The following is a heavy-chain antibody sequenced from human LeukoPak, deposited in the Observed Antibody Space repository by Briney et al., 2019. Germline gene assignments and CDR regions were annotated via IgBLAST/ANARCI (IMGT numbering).Heavy chain of an antibody. D-gene: IGHD3-10*01. V-gene: IGHV4-34*01. J-gene: IGHJ6*03. CDR2: INHSGST. CDR1: GGSFSGYY. Sequence: RASETLSLTCAVYGGSFSGYYWSWIRQPPGKGLEWIGEINHSGSTNYNPSLKSRVTISVDTSKNQFSLKLSSVTPAATAVYYCARVNTMVRGVKADYMDVWGKGTTVTVSS. CDR3: ARVNTMVRGVKADYMDV.